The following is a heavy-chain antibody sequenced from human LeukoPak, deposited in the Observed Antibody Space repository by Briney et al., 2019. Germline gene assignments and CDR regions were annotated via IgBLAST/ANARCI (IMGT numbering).Heavy chain of an antibody. CDR2: IIPIFGTA. CDR3: ARDREFIAVAGTLDAFDI. V-gene: IGHV1-69*06. D-gene: IGHD6-19*01. Sequence: SVKVSCKASGGTFSSYAISWVRQAPGQGLEWMGGIIPIFGTANYAQKFQGRVTITADKSTSTAYMELSSLRSEDTAVYYCARDREFIAVAGTLDAFDIWGQGTMVTVSS. J-gene: IGHJ3*02. CDR1: GGTFSSYA.